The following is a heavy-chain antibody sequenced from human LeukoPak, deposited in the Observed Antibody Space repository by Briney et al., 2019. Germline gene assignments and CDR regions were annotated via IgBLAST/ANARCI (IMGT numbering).Heavy chain of an antibody. V-gene: IGHV4-38-2*02. CDR2: IYHSGST. Sequence: SETLSLTCTVSGYSISSGYYWGWIRQPPGKGLEWVGSIYHSGSTYYNPSVKSRVTISVDTPKNQFSLKLNSVTAADTAVYYCARVSRVGATAPWWFDPWGQGTLVTVSS. CDR3: ARVSRVGATAPWWFDP. CDR1: GYSISSGYY. J-gene: IGHJ5*02. D-gene: IGHD2-21*02.